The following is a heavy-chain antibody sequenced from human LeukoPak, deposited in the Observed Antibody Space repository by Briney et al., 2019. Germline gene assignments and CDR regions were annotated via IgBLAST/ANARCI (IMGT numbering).Heavy chain of an antibody. CDR2: ISYDGSNK. CDR1: GFTFSSYG. J-gene: IGHJ4*02. CDR3: AKDGYGDYDYPDY. D-gene: IGHD5-12*01. Sequence: GRPLRLSCAASGFTFSSYGMHWVRQAPGKGLEWVAVISYDGSNKYYADSVKGRFTISRDNSKNTLYLQMNSLRAEDTAVYYCAKDGYGDYDYPDYWGQGTLVTVSS. V-gene: IGHV3-30*18.